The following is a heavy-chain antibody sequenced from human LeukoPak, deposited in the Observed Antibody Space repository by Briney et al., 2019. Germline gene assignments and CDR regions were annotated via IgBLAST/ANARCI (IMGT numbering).Heavy chain of an antibody. CDR2: ISGYNGNI. D-gene: IGHD6-13*01. CDR3: ARDCPGIAITLIGFDY. J-gene: IGHJ4*02. V-gene: IGHV1-18*01. Sequence: ASVKVSCKTSGYSFSQYGISWVRQAPGQGLEWMAWISGYNGNIEYAQKFEGRVTVTTEISTRTAYMEMWGLRPDDTGVYYCARDCPGIAITLIGFDYWGQGTLVTVSS. CDR1: GYSFSQYG.